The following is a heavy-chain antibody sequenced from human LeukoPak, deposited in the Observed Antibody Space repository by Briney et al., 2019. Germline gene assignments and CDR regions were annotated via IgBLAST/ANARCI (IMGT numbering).Heavy chain of an antibody. D-gene: IGHD4-17*01. CDR3: ARGADDYGDYGWFDP. CDR2: IYYSGST. CDR1: GGSISSGGYY. Sequence: SETLSLTCTVSGGSISSGGYYWSWIRQHPGKGLEWIGYIYYSGSTYYNPSLKSRVTISVDTSKNQFSLKLSSVTAADTAVYYCARGADDYGDYGWFDPWGQGTLVTVSS. J-gene: IGHJ5*02. V-gene: IGHV4-31*03.